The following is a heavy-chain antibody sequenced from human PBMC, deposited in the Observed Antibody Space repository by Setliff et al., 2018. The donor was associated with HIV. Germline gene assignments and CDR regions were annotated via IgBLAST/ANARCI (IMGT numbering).Heavy chain of an antibody. V-gene: IGHV4-59*12. Sequence: SETLSLTCTVSGGSISSYYWSWIRQPPGKGLEWIGHIYSSGSTSYNPSLKSRVTISVDTSKNQFSLKLSSVTAADTAVYYCASEDCGGGSCRPDNWGQGTLVTVSS. CDR2: IYSSGST. CDR1: GGSISSYY. J-gene: IGHJ4*02. D-gene: IGHD2-15*01. CDR3: ASEDCGGGSCRPDN.